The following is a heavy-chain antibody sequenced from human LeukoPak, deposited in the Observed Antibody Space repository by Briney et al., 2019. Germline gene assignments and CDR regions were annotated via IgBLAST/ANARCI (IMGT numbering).Heavy chain of an antibody. Sequence: GGSLRLSCAASGFTFSSYSMNWVRQAPGKGLEWVSSISSSSSYIYYADSVKGRFTISRDNAKNSLYLQMNSLRAEDTAVYYCVRYPSYGPDYFDYWGQGTLVTVSS. D-gene: IGHD2/OR15-2a*01. V-gene: IGHV3-21*01. J-gene: IGHJ4*02. CDR2: ISSSSSYI. CDR1: GFTFSSYS. CDR3: VRYPSYGPDYFDY.